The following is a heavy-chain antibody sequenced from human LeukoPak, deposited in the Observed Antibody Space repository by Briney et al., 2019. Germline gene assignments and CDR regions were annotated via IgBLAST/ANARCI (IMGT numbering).Heavy chain of an antibody. CDR1: GFTFSSYG. Sequence: GGSLRLSCVVSGFTFSSYGMSWVRQAPGKGLEWVSALSSGGVSTYYADSVKGRFTISRDNSKNTLYLQMNSLRAEDTAVYYCAKDRRTTVTNDAFDIWGQGTMVTVSS. J-gene: IGHJ3*02. V-gene: IGHV3-23*01. CDR2: LSSGGVST. CDR3: AKDRRTTVTNDAFDI. D-gene: IGHD4-17*01.